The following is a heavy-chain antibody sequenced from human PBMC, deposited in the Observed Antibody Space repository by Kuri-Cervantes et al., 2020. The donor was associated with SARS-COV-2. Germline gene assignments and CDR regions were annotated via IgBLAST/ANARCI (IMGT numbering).Heavy chain of an antibody. V-gene: IGHV3-30-3*01. CDR1: GFTFSSYA. D-gene: IGHD3-10*01. Sequence: GESLKISCAASGFTFSSYAMHWVRRAPGKGLEWVAVISYDGSNKYYADSVKGRFTISRDNSKNTLYLQMNSLRAEDTAVYYCAKDPSPYSVLLWFGEFGFDYWGRGTLVTVSS. CDR3: AKDPSPYSVLLWFGEFGFDY. CDR2: ISYDGSNK. J-gene: IGHJ4*02.